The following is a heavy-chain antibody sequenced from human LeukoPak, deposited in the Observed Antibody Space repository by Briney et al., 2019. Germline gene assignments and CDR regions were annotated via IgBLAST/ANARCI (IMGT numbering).Heavy chain of an antibody. D-gene: IGHD3-22*01. CDR1: GGTFSSYA. J-gene: IGHJ4*02. Sequence: SVKVSCKASGGTFSSYAISWVRQAPGQVLEWMGRIIPIFGIANYAQKFQGRVTITADKSTSTAYMELSSLRSEDTAVYYCARDPTYYYDSSGDYFDYWGQGTLVTVSS. V-gene: IGHV1-69*04. CDR3: ARDPTYYYDSSGDYFDY. CDR2: IIPIFGIA.